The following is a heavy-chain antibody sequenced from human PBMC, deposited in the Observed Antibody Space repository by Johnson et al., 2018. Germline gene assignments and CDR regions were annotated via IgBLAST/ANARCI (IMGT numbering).Heavy chain of an antibody. J-gene: IGHJ1*01. CDR1: GYSHTSYD. CDR3: TRHPTVPSPEYFQH. Sequence: QVQLVQSGDEIKKXGASVKVSCKASGYSHTSYDINWVRQVTGQGLEWMGWMNPKSGSGGKAQERQDRVTMTRNISISTVYMELRSRTSEDTAIYYCTRHPTVPSPEYFQHWGQGTLVIVSS. V-gene: IGHV1-8*01. D-gene: IGHD4-17*01. CDR2: MNPKSGSG.